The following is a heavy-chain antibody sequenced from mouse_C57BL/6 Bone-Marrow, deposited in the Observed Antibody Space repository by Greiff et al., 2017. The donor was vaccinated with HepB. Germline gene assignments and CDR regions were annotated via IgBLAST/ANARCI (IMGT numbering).Heavy chain of an antibody. V-gene: IGHV1-53*01. CDR3: ARGWLPYAMDY. CDR2: INPRNGGT. Sequence: QVQLQQSGPELVKPGASVKISCKASGYTFTSYWIHWVKQRPGQGLEWIGNINPRNGGTDYSEKFKSKATLTVDKSSSTAYMQLSSLSSEESAAYYCARGWLPYAMDYWGQGTSVTVSA. D-gene: IGHD2-3*01. CDR1: GYTFTSYW. J-gene: IGHJ4*01.